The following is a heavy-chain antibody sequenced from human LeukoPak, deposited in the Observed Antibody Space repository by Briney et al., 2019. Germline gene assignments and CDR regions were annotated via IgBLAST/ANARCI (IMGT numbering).Heavy chain of an antibody. V-gene: IGHV3-21*04. CDR1: GFTFSSYS. J-gene: IGHJ4*02. CDR2: ISTSSSYI. Sequence: PGGSLRLSCAASGFTFSSYSMNWVRQAPGKGLEWVSSISTSSSYIYYADSVKGRFTISRDNSKNTLYLQMNSLRAEDTAVYYCAKASRITIFGVVNYFDYWGQGTLVTVSS. CDR3: AKASRITIFGVVNYFDY. D-gene: IGHD3-3*01.